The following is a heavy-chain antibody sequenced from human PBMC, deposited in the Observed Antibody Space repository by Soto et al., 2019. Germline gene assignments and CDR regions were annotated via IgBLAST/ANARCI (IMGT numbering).Heavy chain of an antibody. CDR1: GGSFSGYY. D-gene: IGHD2-15*01. V-gene: IGHV4-34*01. CDR2: INHSGST. J-gene: IGHJ5*02. CDR3: ARGEGYCSGGSCYSWFDP. Sequence: QVQLQQWGAGLLKPSETLSLTCAVCGGSFSGYYWSWIRQPPGKGLEWIGEINHSGSTNYNPSLKSRVTISVDTSKNQFSLKLSSVTAADTAVYYCARGEGYCSGGSCYSWFDPWGQGTLVTFSS.